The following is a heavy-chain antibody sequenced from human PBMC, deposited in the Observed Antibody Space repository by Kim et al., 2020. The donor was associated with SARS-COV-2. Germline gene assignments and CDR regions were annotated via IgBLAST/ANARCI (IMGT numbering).Heavy chain of an antibody. D-gene: IGHD6-6*01. V-gene: IGHV3-23*01. J-gene: IGHJ5*02. CDR3: AKAPRPYSSSPYGSLNWFDP. CDR2: ISGSGGST. Sequence: GGSLRLSCAASGFTFSSYAMSWVRQAPGKGLEWVSAISGSGGSTYYADSVKGRFTISRDNSKNTLYLQMNSLRAEDTAVYYCAKAPRPYSSSPYGSLNWFDPWGQGTLVTVSS. CDR1: GFTFSSYA.